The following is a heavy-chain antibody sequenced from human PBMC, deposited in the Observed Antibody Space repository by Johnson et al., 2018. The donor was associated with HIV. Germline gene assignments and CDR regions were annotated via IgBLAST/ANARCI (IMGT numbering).Heavy chain of an antibody. Sequence: QVQLVESGGGVVQPGRSLRLSCAASGFTFSTYAMHWVRQAPGKGLESVAVISSDESNKYYADSVKGRFTISRDNSKNTRFLQMDSLSAGDTAVYYCAREGVSGSYYDAFDLWGQGTMVIVSS. CDR2: ISSDESNK. CDR1: GFTFSTYA. D-gene: IGHD1-26*01. V-gene: IGHV3-30*04. CDR3: AREGVSGSYYDAFDL. J-gene: IGHJ3*01.